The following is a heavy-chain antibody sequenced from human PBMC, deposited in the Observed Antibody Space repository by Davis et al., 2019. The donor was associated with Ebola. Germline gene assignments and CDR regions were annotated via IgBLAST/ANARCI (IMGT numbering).Heavy chain of an antibody. CDR2: IAYDGSVT. D-gene: IGHD3-10*01. J-gene: IGHJ1*01. Sequence: GGSLRLSCVASGFIFSNYGMHWVRQAPDKGLEWVSVIAYDGSVTYYADSVKGRFTTSRDNSRNTLYLQLNTLTEDDTAFYYCAKGGITMDRGASFWGRGTLVTVST. V-gene: IGHV3-30*06. CDR3: AKGGITMDRGASF. CDR1: GFIFSNYG.